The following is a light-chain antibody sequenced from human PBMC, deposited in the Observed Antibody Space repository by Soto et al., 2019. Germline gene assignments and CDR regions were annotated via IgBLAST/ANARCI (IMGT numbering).Light chain of an antibody. CDR3: CSYAGSSTYV. CDR1: SSDFGSYNL. J-gene: IGLJ1*01. V-gene: IGLV2-23*01. Sequence: QSLLTQPATVSGSPGQSITISCTGTSSDFGSYNLVSWYQQHPGKAPKLMIYEGSKRPSGVSNRFSGSKSGNTASLTISGLQAEDEADYYCCSYAGSSTYVFGTGTKVTVL. CDR2: EGS.